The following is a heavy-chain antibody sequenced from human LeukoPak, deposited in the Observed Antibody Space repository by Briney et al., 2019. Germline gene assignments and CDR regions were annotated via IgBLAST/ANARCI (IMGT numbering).Heavy chain of an antibody. J-gene: IGHJ4*02. CDR3: ARAANPMTTAFGY. CDR2: INPNSGGT. Sequence: ASVKVSCKASGCTFTGYYMHWVRQAPGQGLEWMGWINPNSGGTNYAQKFQGRVTMTRDTSISTAYMELSRLRSDDTAVYYCARAANPMTTAFGYWGQGTLVTVSS. D-gene: IGHD4-17*01. CDR1: GCTFTGYY. V-gene: IGHV1-2*02.